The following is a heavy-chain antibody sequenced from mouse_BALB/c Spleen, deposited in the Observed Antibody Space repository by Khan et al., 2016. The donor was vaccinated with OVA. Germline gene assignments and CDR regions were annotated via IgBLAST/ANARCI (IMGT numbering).Heavy chain of an antibody. CDR3: ARIYVSDFDY. V-gene: IGHV1-20*02. CDR1: GYSFTGYF. J-gene: IGHJ2*01. D-gene: IGHD1-1*01. Sequence: EVQLQQSGPELVKPGASVKISCKASGYSFTGYFMNWVMQSHGKSLEWIGRINPHIGETFYNQKFKGKATLTVDESSSTAHMERRSLASDDSAFYYCARIYVSDFDYWGQGTTLTVSS. CDR2: INPHIGET.